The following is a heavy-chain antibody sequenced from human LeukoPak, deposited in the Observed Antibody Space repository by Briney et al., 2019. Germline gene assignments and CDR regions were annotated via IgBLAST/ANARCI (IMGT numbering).Heavy chain of an antibody. CDR2: ISGSGDYT. V-gene: IGHV3-23*01. J-gene: IGHJ4*02. CDR3: AKDIRFLGC. CDR1: GFTFRSYA. Sequence: GGSLRLSCAASGFTFRSYAISWVRLAPGKGLEWVSSISGSGDYTSYSDSVRGRFTLSRDNSKNTLYLQMDSLRAEDTALYYCAKDIRFLGCWGQGTLVTVSS. D-gene: IGHD3-16*01.